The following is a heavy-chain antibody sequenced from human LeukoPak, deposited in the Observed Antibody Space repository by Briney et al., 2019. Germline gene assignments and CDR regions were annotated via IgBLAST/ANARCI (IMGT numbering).Heavy chain of an antibody. CDR3: AKLGYCSGGSCYPAEYFQH. J-gene: IGHJ1*01. V-gene: IGHV3-23*01. D-gene: IGHD2-15*01. Sequence: GGSLRLSCAASGFTFSSHAMSWVRQAPGKGLEWASAISGSGGSTYYADSVKGRFTISRDNSKNTLYLQMNSLRAEDTAVYYCAKLGYCSGGSCYPAEYFQHWGQGTLVTVSS. CDR2: ISGSGGST. CDR1: GFTFSSHA.